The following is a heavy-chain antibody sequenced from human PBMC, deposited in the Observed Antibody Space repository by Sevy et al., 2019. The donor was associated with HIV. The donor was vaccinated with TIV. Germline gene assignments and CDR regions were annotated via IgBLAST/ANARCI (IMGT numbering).Heavy chain of an antibody. D-gene: IGHD1-1*01. J-gene: IGHJ6*02. CDR2: IYHSGST. CDR3: ARAFRTGTPPYYYYGMDV. Sequence: KQSQTLSLTCAVSGGSISSGGYSWSWIRQPPGKGLEWIGYIYHSGSTYYNPSLKSRVTISVDRSKNQFSLKLSSVTAADTAVYYCARAFRTGTPPYYYYGMDVWGQGTTVTVSS. V-gene: IGHV4-30-2*01. CDR1: GGSISSGGYS.